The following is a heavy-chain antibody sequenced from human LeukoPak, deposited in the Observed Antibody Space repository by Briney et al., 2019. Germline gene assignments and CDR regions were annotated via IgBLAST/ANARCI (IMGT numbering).Heavy chain of an antibody. D-gene: IGHD6-6*01. CDR2: IIASFGKA. V-gene: IGHV1-69*05. CDR3: VCVSSIAARTYNWFDP. J-gene: IGHJ5*02. Sequence: SVKVSCKASGGTFSSYAMSWVRQAPGQGLEWMGGIIASFGKANYAQKFQGRVTITTDESTSTAYMELTSLRSEDTAVYYCVCVSSIAARTYNWFDPWGQGPLVTVSS. CDR1: GGTFSSYA.